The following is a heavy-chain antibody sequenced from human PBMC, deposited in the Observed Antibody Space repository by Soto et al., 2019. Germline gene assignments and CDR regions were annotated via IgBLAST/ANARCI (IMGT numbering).Heavy chain of an antibody. CDR3: ARTDRDFYGLDV. V-gene: IGHV3-13*05. CDR2: ISAAGDP. Sequence: EVQLVESGGGLVQPGGSLRLSCEASGFTFRNYDMHWVRQGTGKGREWVSGISAAGDPDYADSVEGRFTISRENAQNSFLLQMNSLRVGDTAVYYCARTDRDFYGLDVWGQGTTVIVSS. CDR1: GFTFRNYD. J-gene: IGHJ6*02.